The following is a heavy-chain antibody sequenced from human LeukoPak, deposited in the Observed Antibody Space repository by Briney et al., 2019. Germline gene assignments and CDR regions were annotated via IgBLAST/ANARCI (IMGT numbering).Heavy chain of an antibody. V-gene: IGHV1-69*05. J-gene: IGHJ4*02. D-gene: IGHD3-10*01. CDR2: IIPVFGTT. CDR1: GGVFSDYP. CDR3: AGDFYGSGSYRPAFDY. Sequence: SVTVSCKTSGGVFSDYPVSWVRLAPGQGLEWMGGIIPVFGTTTYAPKFQGRVSLSIHESAGTAYMELSDLTFEDTAIYYCAGDFYGSGSYRPAFDYWGQGTLVTVSS.